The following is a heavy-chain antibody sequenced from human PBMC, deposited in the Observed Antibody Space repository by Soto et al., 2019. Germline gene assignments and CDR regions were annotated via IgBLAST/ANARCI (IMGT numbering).Heavy chain of an antibody. D-gene: IGHD2-15*01. CDR1: GFTFSSYS. J-gene: IGHJ4*02. CDR2: ISGNSAYI. CDR3: AGEEIVAPPAYDY. Sequence: PGGSLRLSCAASGFTFSSYSMNWVRQAPGKGLEWVSSISGNSAYIKYADSVKGRFTISRDNAKNSLYLQMNSLRAEDTAVYYCAGEEIVAPPAYDYWGQGTLVTVSS. V-gene: IGHV3-21*01.